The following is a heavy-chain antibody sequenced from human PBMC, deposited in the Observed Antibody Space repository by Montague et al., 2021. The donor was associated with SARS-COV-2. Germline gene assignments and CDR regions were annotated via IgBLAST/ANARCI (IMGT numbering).Heavy chain of an antibody. J-gene: IGHJ6*02. CDR1: GGSISSSSYY. CDR3: AGQVTGRYFDWILYGMDV. V-gene: IGHV4-39*01. Sequence: SETLSLTCTVSGGSISSSSYYWGWIRQPPRKGLEWIGSIYYSGSTYYNPSLKSRVTISVDTSKNQFSLKLSSVTAADTAVYYCAGQVTGRYFDWILYGMDVWGQGTMVTVSS. D-gene: IGHD3-9*01. CDR2: IYYSGST.